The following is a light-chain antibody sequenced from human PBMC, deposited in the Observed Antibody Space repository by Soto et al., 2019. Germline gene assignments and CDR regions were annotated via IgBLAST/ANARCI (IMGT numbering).Light chain of an antibody. CDR1: DSNIGSNT. CDR2: TNN. CDR3: ATWDERLNGYV. Sequence: QSVLTQPPSASGTPGQRVTIPCSGGDSNIGSNTVNWYQHFPGTAPKLLIHTNNRRPSGVPDRFSGSKSGTSASLAISGLQSEDEADYYCATWDERLNGYVFGTGPKGAVL. J-gene: IGLJ1*01. V-gene: IGLV1-44*01.